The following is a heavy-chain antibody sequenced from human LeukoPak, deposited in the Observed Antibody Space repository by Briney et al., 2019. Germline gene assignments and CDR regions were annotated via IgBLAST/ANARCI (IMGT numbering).Heavy chain of an antibody. CDR1: GFTVSSNY. V-gene: IGHV3-20*04. D-gene: IGHD1-26*01. J-gene: IGHJ4*02. CDR2: INWNGGST. CDR3: VRGATNGDY. Sequence: GGSLRLSCAASGFTVSSNYMSWVRQAPGKGLEWVSGINWNGGSTGYADSVKGRFTISRDNAKNSLYLQMNSLRAEDTALYYCVRGATNGDYWGQGTLVTVSS.